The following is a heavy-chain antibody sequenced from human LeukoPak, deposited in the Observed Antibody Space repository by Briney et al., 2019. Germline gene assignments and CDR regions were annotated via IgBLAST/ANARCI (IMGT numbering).Heavy chain of an antibody. CDR3: ARDVAAPGGVYFDY. J-gene: IGHJ4*02. CDR2: IYTGGTT. Sequence: GGSLRLSCAASGFTVSSNYMSWVRQAPGKGLVWVSVIYTGGTTYYADSVKGRFTISRDNSKNTLYLQMNSLRAEDTAVYYCARDVAAPGGVYFDYWGQGTLVTVSS. D-gene: IGHD3-16*01. CDR1: GFTVSSNY. V-gene: IGHV3-66*01.